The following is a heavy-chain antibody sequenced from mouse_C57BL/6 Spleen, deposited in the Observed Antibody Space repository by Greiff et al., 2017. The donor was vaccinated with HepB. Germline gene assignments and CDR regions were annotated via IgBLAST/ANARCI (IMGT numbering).Heavy chain of an antibody. Sequence: QVQLQHPGAELVKPGASVKMSCKASGYTFTSYWITWVKQRPGQGLEWIGDIYPGSGSTNYNEKFKSKATLTVDTSSSTAYMQLSSLTSEDSAVYYCARGVITSAMDYWGQGTSVTVSS. CDR1: GYTFTSYW. D-gene: IGHD1-1*01. V-gene: IGHV1-55*01. CDR2: IYPGSGST. CDR3: ARGVITSAMDY. J-gene: IGHJ4*01.